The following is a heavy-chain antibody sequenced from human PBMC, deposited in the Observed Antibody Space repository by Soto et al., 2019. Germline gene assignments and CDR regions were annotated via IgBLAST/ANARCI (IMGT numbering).Heavy chain of an antibody. D-gene: IGHD3-9*01. CDR1: GYTFTSYA. CDR2: INAGNGNT. CDR3: ATDSTTYYDILTGPVPLDP. J-gene: IGHJ5*02. V-gene: IGHV1-3*01. Sequence: ASVKVSCKASGYTFTSYAMHWVRQAPGQRLEWMGWINAGNGNTKYSQKFQGRVTITRDTSASTAYMELRSLRSEDTAVYYCATDSTTYYDILTGPVPLDPWGQGTLVTVSS.